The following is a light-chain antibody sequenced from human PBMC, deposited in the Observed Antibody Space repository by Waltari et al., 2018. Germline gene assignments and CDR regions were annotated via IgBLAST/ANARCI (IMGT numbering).Light chain of an antibody. CDR1: QNISTH. V-gene: IGKV3-15*01. Sequence: EIVMTQSPATLSVSPGERATLSCRASQNISTHLVWYQHNPGQAPRLLIYAASTRATGTPARFSGHGSGTDFTLTISSLQSEDFALYYCQQYNTWPSFGPGTKVDIK. CDR3: QQYNTWPS. CDR2: AAS. J-gene: IGKJ3*01.